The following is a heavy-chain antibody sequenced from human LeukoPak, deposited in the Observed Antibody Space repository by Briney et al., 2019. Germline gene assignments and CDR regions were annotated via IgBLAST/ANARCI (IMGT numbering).Heavy chain of an antibody. CDR1: GFAFSDFW. CDR3: AKSLPAVTPYYFDY. D-gene: IGHD2-2*01. J-gene: IGHJ4*02. V-gene: IGHV3-7*03. CDR2: IRHDGNAK. Sequence: GGSLRLSCAASGFAFSDFWMSWVRQAPGKGLEWVANIRHDGNAKNYVPSVRGRFTISRDNAKNSLYLQMNSLRAEDTAVHYCAKSLPAVTPYYFDYWGQGTLVTVSS.